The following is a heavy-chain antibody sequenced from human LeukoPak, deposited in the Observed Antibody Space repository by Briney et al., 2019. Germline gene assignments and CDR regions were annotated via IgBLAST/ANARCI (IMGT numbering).Heavy chain of an antibody. V-gene: IGHV1-69*05. J-gene: IGHJ5*02. CDR3: ARDRYDFWSGYYQNNWFDP. D-gene: IGHD3-3*01. CDR2: IIPMFNTP. Sequence: GASVKVSCKASGGTFSNYAFNWVRQAPGQGLEWMGKIIPMFNTPYYSHKFQGRVTMTTDTSTSTAYMELRSLRSDDTAVYYCARDRYDFWSGYYQNNWFDPWGQGTLVTVSS. CDR1: GGTFSNYA.